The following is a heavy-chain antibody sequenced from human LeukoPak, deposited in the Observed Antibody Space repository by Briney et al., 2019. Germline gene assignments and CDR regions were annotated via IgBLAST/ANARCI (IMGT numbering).Heavy chain of an antibody. J-gene: IGHJ4*02. Sequence: PGGSLRLSCAASGFTFSSYWMHWVRQAPGKGLVWVSRINSDGSGTSYADSVKGRFSISRDNAKNTLYLQMNSLRAEDTAVYYCARAGYSSGCYYYWGQGTLVTVSS. V-gene: IGHV3-74*01. CDR3: ARAGYSSGCYYY. CDR1: GFTFSSYW. CDR2: INSDGSGT. D-gene: IGHD6-19*01.